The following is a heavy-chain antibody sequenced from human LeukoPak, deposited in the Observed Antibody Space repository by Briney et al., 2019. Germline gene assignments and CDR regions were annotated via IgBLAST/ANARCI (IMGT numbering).Heavy chain of an antibody. D-gene: IGHD5-12*01. CDR1: GGSISSYY. V-gene: IGHV4-4*07. CDR3: ARAQAPPAIVATTNYYYYYMDV. CDR2: IYTSGST. J-gene: IGHJ6*03. Sequence: SETLSLTCTVSGGSISSYYWSWIRQPAGKGLEWIGRIYTSGSTNYNPSLKSRVTMSVDTSKNQFSLKLSSVTAADTAVYYCARAQAPPAIVATTNYYYYYMDVWGKGTTVTISS.